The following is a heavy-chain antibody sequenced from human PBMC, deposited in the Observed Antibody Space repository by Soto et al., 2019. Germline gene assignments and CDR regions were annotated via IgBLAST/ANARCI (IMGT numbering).Heavy chain of an antibody. V-gene: IGHV4-31*03. CDR1: GGSISSGGYY. J-gene: IGHJ4*02. CDR2: IYYSGST. Sequence: LTCTVSGGSISSGGYYRSWISQHPGKGLEWIGYIYYSGSTYYNPSLKSRVTISVDTSKNQFSLKLSSVTAADTAVYYCVRRTTMVRGVNAFDYWGQGTLVTVS. D-gene: IGHD3-10*01. CDR3: VRRTTMVRGVNAFDY.